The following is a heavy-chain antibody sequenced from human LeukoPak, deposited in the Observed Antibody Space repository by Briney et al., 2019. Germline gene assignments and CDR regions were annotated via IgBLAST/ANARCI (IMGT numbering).Heavy chain of an antibody. CDR1: GGSISSSSYY. CDR2: IYYSGST. D-gene: IGHD5-24*01. Sequence: SETLSLTCTVSGGSISSSSYYWGWIRQPPGKGLEWIGSIYYSGSTYYNPSLKSRVTISVDTSKNQFSLKLSSVTAADTAVYYCARGLEMATITSLDYWGQGTLVTVSS. J-gene: IGHJ4*02. V-gene: IGHV4-39*07. CDR3: ARGLEMATITSLDY.